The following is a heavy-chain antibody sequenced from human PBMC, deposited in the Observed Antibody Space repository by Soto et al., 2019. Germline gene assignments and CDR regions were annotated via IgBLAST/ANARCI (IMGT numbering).Heavy chain of an antibody. Sequence: EVQLLESGGGLVQPGGSLRLSCAASGFTFSSYAMSWVRQAPGKGLEWVSAISGSGGSTYYADSVKGRFTISRDNSKNTLYRQMNSLIAEDTAVYYCAKTGGYNYGYQETDYWGQGTLVTVSS. V-gene: IGHV3-23*01. CDR3: AKTGGYNYGYQETDY. D-gene: IGHD5-18*01. CDR2: ISGSGGST. CDR1: GFTFSSYA. J-gene: IGHJ4*02.